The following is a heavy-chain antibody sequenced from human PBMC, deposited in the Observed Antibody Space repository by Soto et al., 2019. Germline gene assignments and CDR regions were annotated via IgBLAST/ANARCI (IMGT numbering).Heavy chain of an antibody. Sequence: ESGGGVVQPGRSLRLSCAASGLIFSSYAMHWVRQAPGKGLEWVAVIWYDGSNKNYAGSVKGRFTISRENSKNTLYLQMNSLRAEDTAVYYCASEMENHFDYWGQGTLVTVSS. CDR2: IWYDGSNK. CDR3: ASEMENHFDY. V-gene: IGHV3-33*01. D-gene: IGHD1-1*01. CDR1: GLIFSSYA. J-gene: IGHJ4*02.